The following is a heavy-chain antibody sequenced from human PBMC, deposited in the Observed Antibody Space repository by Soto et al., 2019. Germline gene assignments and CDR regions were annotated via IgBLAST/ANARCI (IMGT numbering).Heavy chain of an antibody. Sequence: QLTLRASGPTLVNPTQTLTLTCSFSGFSLRTTGMAVGWIRQPPGKAREWLAHIYWDADKRYSPSLKSRLPVTKDTSRNQVVLTMTTMAPVDIATYYCAHSSGETGDYAYWGQEALVTVSA. CDR2: IYWDADK. CDR3: AHSSGETGDYAY. D-gene: IGHD3-9*01. J-gene: IGHJ4*02. V-gene: IGHV2-5*02. CDR1: GFSLRTTGMA.